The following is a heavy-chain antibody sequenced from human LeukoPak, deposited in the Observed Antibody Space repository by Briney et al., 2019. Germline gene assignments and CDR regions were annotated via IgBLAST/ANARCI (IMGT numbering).Heavy chain of an antibody. Sequence: ASVKVSCKAFGYTFNTYGINWVRQAPGQGHEWMGWISAHNGKTNYAETLQDRVTMTTDTSTNTAYLELRSLRFDDTALYFCARAGWLYGSGTYCDSWGQGTLVTVPS. D-gene: IGHD3-10*01. CDR1: GYTFNTYG. CDR3: ARAGWLYGSGTYCDS. V-gene: IGHV1-18*01. CDR2: ISAHNGKT. J-gene: IGHJ5*01.